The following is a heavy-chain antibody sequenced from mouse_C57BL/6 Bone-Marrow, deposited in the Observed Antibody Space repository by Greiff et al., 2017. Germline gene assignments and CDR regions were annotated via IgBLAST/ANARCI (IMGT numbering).Heavy chain of an antibody. CDR1: GYTFTSYW. J-gene: IGHJ3*01. CDR2: IHPNSGST. CDR3: ARKSPLYYYGSSAWFAY. V-gene: IGHV1-64*01. Sequence: VQLQQPGAELVKPGASVTLSCKASGYTFTSYWMHWVKQRPGQGLEWIGMIHPNSGSTNYNEKFKSKATLTVDTSSSTAYMQLSSLTSEDSAVYYCARKSPLYYYGSSAWFAYWGQGTLVTVSA. D-gene: IGHD1-1*01.